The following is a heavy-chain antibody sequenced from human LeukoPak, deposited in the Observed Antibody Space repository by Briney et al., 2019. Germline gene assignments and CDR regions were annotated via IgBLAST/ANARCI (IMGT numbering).Heavy chain of an antibody. Sequence: SETLSLTCAVYGGSFSGYYWSWIRQPPGKGLEWIGYIYYSGSTYYNPSLKSRVTISVDTSKNQFSLKLSSVTAADTAVYYCARDLAVYYYDSSGYKNAFGVWGQGTMVTVSS. D-gene: IGHD3-22*01. CDR3: ARDLAVYYYDSSGYKNAFGV. V-gene: IGHV4-30-4*01. J-gene: IGHJ3*01. CDR1: GGSFSGYY. CDR2: IYYSGST.